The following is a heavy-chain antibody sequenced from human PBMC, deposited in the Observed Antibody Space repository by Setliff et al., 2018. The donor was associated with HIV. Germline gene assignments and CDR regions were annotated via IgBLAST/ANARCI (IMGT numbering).Heavy chain of an antibody. CDR1: GYTFTTYG. D-gene: IGHD6-19*01. V-gene: IGHV1-18*01. CDR3: ARLGSGWSDSYYYAMDI. Sequence: GASVKVSCKASGYTFTTYGISWVRQAPGHGLEWMGWISPNFGHTKYAQKFLDRVTMTVDAATSRAYMGLKSLRSDDTAVYFCARLGSGWSDSYYYAMDIWGQGTTVTVS. CDR2: ISPNFGHT. J-gene: IGHJ6*02.